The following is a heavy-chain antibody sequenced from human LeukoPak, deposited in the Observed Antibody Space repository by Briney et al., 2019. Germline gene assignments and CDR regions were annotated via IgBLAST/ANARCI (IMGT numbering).Heavy chain of an antibody. Sequence: GGSLRLSCAASEFTFSNYGMHWVRQAPGKGLEWVAVISYDGSNKDYADSVKGRFTISRDNAKNTLYLQMNSLRAEDTAVYYCAANFDYFSYWGQGTLVTVSS. V-gene: IGHV3-30*03. CDR3: AANFDYFSY. CDR1: EFTFSNYG. CDR2: ISYDGSNK. J-gene: IGHJ4*02. D-gene: IGHD1-26*01.